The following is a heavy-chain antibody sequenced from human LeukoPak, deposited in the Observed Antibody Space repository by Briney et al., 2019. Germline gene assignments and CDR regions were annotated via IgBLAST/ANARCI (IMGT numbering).Heavy chain of an antibody. D-gene: IGHD4/OR15-4a*01. CDR2: IYYSGST. CDR3: ARDHSLTHDASYYFDY. Sequence: SETLSLTCTVSGGSISTYYWSWMRQPPGKGLEWIGYIYYSGSTNYNPSLKSRVTISVDTSKNQFSLKLSSVTAADTAVYYCARDHSLTHDASYYFDYWGQGTLVTVSS. CDR1: GGSISTYY. V-gene: IGHV4-59*01. J-gene: IGHJ4*02.